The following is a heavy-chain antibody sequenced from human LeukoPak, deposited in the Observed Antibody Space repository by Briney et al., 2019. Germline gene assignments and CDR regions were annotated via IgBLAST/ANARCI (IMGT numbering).Heavy chain of an antibody. CDR2: ISSSSSYI. Sequence: PGGSLRLSCAASGFTFSSYSMNWARQAPGKGLEWVSSISSSSSYIYYADSVKGRFTISRDNAKNSLYLQMNSQRAEDTAVYYCARAGFGDFWSGYYPSRDAFDIWGQGTMVTVSS. V-gene: IGHV3-21*01. CDR1: GFTFSSYS. CDR3: ARAGFGDFWSGYYPSRDAFDI. J-gene: IGHJ3*02. D-gene: IGHD3-3*01.